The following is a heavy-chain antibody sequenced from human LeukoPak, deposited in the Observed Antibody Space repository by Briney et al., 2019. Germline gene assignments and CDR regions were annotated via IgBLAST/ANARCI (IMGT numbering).Heavy chain of an antibody. J-gene: IGHJ4*02. CDR1: GFTFSSYG. CDR3: AKDYHYGGNSFFDS. D-gene: IGHD4-23*01. V-gene: IGHV3-23*01. CDR2: ISGSGRSP. Sequence: GGSLRLSCEASGFTFSSYGMSWVRQAPGQGLEWVSGISGSGRSPYYADSVKGRFTISRDNSKNTLYLQMNSLRAEDTAIYYCAKDYHYGGNSFFDSWGQGTLVTLSS.